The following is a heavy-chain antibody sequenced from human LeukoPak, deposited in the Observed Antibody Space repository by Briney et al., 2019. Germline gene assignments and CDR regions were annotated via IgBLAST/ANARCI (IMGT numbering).Heavy chain of an antibody. CDR2: FDPEDGET. V-gene: IGHV1-24*01. Sequence: ASVKVSCKVSGYTLTELSMHWVRQAPGKGLEWMGGFDPEDGETIYAQKFQGRVTMTEDTSTDTAYMELSSLRSEDTAVYYCARVPYPSLSLGEFRDYFDYWGQGTLVTVSS. CDR3: ARVPYPSLSLGEFRDYFDY. J-gene: IGHJ4*02. CDR1: GYTLTELS. D-gene: IGHD3-16*01.